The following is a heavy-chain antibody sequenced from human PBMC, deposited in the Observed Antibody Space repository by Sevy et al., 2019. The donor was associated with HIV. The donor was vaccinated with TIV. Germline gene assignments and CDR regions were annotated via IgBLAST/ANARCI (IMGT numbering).Heavy chain of an antibody. CDR3: ARDGDTAVGYYFDY. D-gene: IGHD5-18*01. Sequence: GGSLGLSCAASAFTFSSYGMHWVRQAPGKGLEWVAVIWYDGSNKYYADSVKGRFTISRDNSKNTLYLQMNSLRAEDTAVYYCARDGDTAVGYYFDYWGQGTLVTVSS. J-gene: IGHJ4*02. CDR1: AFTFSSYG. V-gene: IGHV3-33*01. CDR2: IWYDGSNK.